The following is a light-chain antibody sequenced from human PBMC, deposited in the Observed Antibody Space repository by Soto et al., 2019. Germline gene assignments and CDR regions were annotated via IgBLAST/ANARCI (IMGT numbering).Light chain of an antibody. V-gene: IGKV3-20*01. CDR1: QRVSSSY. CDR2: GAS. J-gene: IGKJ1*01. CDR3: HQYGSSPWT. Sequence: EIVLTQSPGTLSLSPGERATLSCSASQRVSSSYLAWYQQQPGQAPRLLIYGASSRATGIPDRFSGSGSGTDFTLTISRLEPEDFAVYYCHQYGSSPWTFGQGTKVDIK.